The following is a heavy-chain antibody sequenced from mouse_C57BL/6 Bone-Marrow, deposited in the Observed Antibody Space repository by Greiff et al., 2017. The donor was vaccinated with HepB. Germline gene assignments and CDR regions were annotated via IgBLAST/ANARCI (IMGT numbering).Heavy chain of an antibody. V-gene: IGHV1-61*01. J-gene: IGHJ1*03. CDR3: ARYLCYGSFGAGYGYFDV. CDR2: IYPSDSET. D-gene: IGHD1-1*01. Sequence: QVQLQQPGAELVRPGSSVKLSCKASGYTFTSYWMDWVKQRPGQGLEWIGNIYPSDSETHYNQKFKDKATLTVDKSSSTAYMQLSSLTSEDSAVYYCARYLCYGSFGAGYGYFDVWGTGTTVTVSS. CDR1: GYTFTSYW.